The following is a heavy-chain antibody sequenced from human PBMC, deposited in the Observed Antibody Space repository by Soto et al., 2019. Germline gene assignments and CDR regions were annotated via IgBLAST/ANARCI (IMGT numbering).Heavy chain of an antibody. CDR1: GYTFTGYY. D-gene: IGHD3-3*01. CDR3: ARARGDFWGYGMDV. J-gene: IGHJ6*02. Sequence: GASMKVSCKASGYTFTGYYMHWVRQAPGQGLEWMGWINPNSTGATNYAHKFQGRVPMPVDTSMNTAYMELSSLRSDDTAIYYCARARGDFWGYGMDVWGQGTTVTVSS. CDR2: INPNSTGAT. V-gene: IGHV1-2*02.